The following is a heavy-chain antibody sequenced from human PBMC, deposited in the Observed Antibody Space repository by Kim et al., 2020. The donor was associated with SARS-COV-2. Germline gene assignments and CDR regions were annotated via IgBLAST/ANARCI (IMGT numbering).Heavy chain of an antibody. D-gene: IGHD3-10*01. V-gene: IGHV1-69*13. Sequence: SVKVSCKASGGTFSSYAISWVRQAPGQGLEWMGGIIPIFGTANYAQKFQGRVTITADESTSTAYMELSSLRSEDTAVYYCARESGEGFGDFTYYYYYGMDVWGQGTTVTVSS. J-gene: IGHJ6*02. CDR2: IIPIFGTA. CDR3: ARESGEGFGDFTYYYYYGMDV. CDR1: GGTFSSYA.